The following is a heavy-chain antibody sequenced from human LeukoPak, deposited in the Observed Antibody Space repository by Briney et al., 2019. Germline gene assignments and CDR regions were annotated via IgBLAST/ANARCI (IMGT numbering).Heavy chain of an antibody. CDR1: GFTFSSYA. J-gene: IGHJ6*03. D-gene: IGHD4-17*01. CDR2: ISGSGGST. Sequence: GGSLRLSCAASGFTFSSYAMSWVRQAPGKGLEWVSAISGSGGSTYYAHSAKGRFTISRDNSKNTLYLQMNSLRAEDTAVYYCAKGLPLGDYAISYYYYYYMDVWGKGTTVTVSS. V-gene: IGHV3-23*01. CDR3: AKGLPLGDYAISYYYYYYMDV.